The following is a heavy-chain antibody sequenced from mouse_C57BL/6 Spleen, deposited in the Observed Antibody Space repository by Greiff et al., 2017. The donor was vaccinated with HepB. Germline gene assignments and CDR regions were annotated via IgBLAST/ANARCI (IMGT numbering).Heavy chain of an antibody. D-gene: IGHD1-1*01. CDR3: ARSGYYGSSLGYYYAMDY. V-gene: IGHV2-2*01. J-gene: IGHJ4*01. CDR2: IWSGGST. CDR1: GFSLTSYG. Sequence: VQLQQSGPGLVQPSQSLSITCTVSGFSLTSYGVHWVRQSPGKGLEWLGVIWSGGSTDYNAAFISRLSISKDNSKSQVFFKMNSLQADDTAIYYCARSGYYGSSLGYYYAMDYWGQGTSVTVSS.